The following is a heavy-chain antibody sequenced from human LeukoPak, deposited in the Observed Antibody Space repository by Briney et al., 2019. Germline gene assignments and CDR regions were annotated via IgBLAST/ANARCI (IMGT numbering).Heavy chain of an antibody. Sequence: GGSLRLTCAASGFTFSSYSICWVRQAPGKGLEWVSYISSSGTTTYFADSVKGRFTISRDNAKNSVYLQMNSLRGENTAVYYCAARFDYWGRGTLVTVSS. J-gene: IGHJ4*02. CDR1: GFTFSSYS. V-gene: IGHV3-48*04. CDR3: AARFDY. CDR2: ISSSGTTT.